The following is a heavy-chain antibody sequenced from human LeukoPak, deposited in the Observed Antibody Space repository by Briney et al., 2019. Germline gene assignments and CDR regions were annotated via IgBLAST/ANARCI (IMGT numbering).Heavy chain of an antibody. CDR1: GFTFSSYG. CDR2: IRYDGSKT. D-gene: IGHD7-27*01. V-gene: IGHV3-30*02. CDR3: AKTLWAGEYYYYYYMDV. Sequence: QAGGSLRLSCAASGFTFSSYGMNWVRQAPGKGLEWVAFIRYDGSKTYYADSVKGRFTISRDNSKNTLYLQMNSLRAEDTAVYYCAKTLWAGEYYYYYYMDVWGKGTTVTISS. J-gene: IGHJ6*03.